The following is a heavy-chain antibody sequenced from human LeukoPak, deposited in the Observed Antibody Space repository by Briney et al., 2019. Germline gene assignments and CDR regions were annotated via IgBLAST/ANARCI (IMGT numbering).Heavy chain of an antibody. CDR1: GYTLTELS. Sequence: ASAKLSSKVSGYTLTELSMHWVLQAPGKGFERMGGFDPEDGETIYAQKFQGRVTMTEDPSTDTAYMELSSLRSEDTAVYYCATALAAAGSFDYWGQGTLVTVSS. D-gene: IGHD6-13*01. J-gene: IGHJ4*02. V-gene: IGHV1-24*01. CDR3: ATALAAAGSFDY. CDR2: FDPEDGET.